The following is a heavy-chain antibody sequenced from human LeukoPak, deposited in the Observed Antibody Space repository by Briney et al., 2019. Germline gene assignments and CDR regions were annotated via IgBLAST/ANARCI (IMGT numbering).Heavy chain of an antibody. V-gene: IGHV4-39*01. CDR3: ARHGGTTGIDPFDI. D-gene: IGHD1-1*01. Sequence: SETLSLTCTVSGGSISSSSYYWGWIRQPPGQGLEWNGSIYYSGSTYYNPSLKSRVTISVDTSKNQFSLKLSSVTAAGTAVYYCARHGGTTGIDPFDIWGQGTMVTVSS. CDR1: GGSISSSSYY. CDR2: IYYSGST. J-gene: IGHJ3*02.